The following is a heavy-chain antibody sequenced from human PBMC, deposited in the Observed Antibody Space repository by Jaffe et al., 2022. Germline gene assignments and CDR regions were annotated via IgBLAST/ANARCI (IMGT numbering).Heavy chain of an antibody. V-gene: IGHV3-9*01. D-gene: IGHD3-10*01. CDR2: ISWNSGSI. Sequence: EVQLVESGGGLVQPGRSLRLSCAASGFTFDDYAMHWVRQAPGKGLEWVSGISWNSGSIGYADSVKGRFTISRDNAKNSLYLQMNSLRAEDTALYYCAKDISLWFRPGGWFDPWGQGTLVTVSS. J-gene: IGHJ5*02. CDR3: AKDISLWFRPGGWFDP. CDR1: GFTFDDYA.